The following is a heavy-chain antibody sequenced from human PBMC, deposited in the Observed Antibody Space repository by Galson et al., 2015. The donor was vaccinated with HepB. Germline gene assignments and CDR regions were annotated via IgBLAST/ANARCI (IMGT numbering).Heavy chain of an antibody. D-gene: IGHD3-3*01. V-gene: IGHV4-34*01. J-gene: IGHJ4*02. CDR3: ARGGFWSGNYFDY. CDR1: GGSFSGYY. CDR2: INHSGST. Sequence: ETLSLTCAVYGGSFSGYYWSWIRQPPGKGLEWIGEINHSGSTNYNPSLKSRVTISVDTSKNQFSLKLSSVTAADTAVYYCARGGFWSGNYFDYWGQGTLVTVSS.